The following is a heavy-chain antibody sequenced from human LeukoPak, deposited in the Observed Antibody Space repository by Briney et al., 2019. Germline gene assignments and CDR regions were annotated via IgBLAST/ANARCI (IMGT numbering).Heavy chain of an antibody. Sequence: PGGSLRLSCAVSGFTVSSNYMNWVRQAPGKGLEWVSSISSSSSTIYYADSVKGRFTISRDNAKNSLYLQMNSLRAEDTAVYYCARDFHRRVYDSSGYSPYWGQGTLVTVSS. CDR1: GFTVSSNY. CDR2: ISSSSSTI. V-gene: IGHV3-48*01. CDR3: ARDFHRRVYDSSGYSPY. J-gene: IGHJ4*02. D-gene: IGHD3-22*01.